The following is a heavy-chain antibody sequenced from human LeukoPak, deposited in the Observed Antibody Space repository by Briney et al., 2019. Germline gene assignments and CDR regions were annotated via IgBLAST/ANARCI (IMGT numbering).Heavy chain of an antibody. D-gene: IGHD3-10*01. J-gene: IGHJ3*02. CDR3: AREPVWFGVHNAFDI. V-gene: IGHV3-20*04. CDR2: INWNGGST. CDR1: GFTFDDYG. Sequence: PGGSLRLSCAASGFTFDDYGMSWVRQAPGKGLESVSGINWNGGSTGYADSVKGRFTISRDNAKNSLYLQMNSLRAEDTALYYCAREPVWFGVHNAFDIWGQGTMVTVSS.